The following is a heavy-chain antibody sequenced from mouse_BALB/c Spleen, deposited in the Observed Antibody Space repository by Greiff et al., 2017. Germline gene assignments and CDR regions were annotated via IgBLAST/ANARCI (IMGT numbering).Heavy chain of an antibody. Sequence: VQLQQSGTVLARPGASVKMSCKASGYTFTSYWMHWVKQRPGQGLEWIGAIYPGNSDTSYNQKFKGKAKLTAVTSTSTAYMELSSLTNEDSAVYYCTPLTTATTWFAYWGQGTLVTVSA. CDR3: TPLTTATTWFAY. CDR1: GYTFTSYW. J-gene: IGHJ3*01. CDR2: IYPGNSDT. D-gene: IGHD1-2*01. V-gene: IGHV1-5*01.